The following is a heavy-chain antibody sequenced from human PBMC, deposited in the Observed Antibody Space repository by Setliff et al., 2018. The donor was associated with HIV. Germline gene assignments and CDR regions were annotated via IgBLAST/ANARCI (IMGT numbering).Heavy chain of an antibody. CDR2: ISYSGTT. CDR3: STDSSGYYSFDY. Sequence: SGPTLVNPKVWSLTCTVSGGSISGSSYFLAWIRQPPGRGLEWIGSISYSGTTYYSPSLKSRVTMSVDTSKNQFSLQLSSVTAADTAVYFCSTDSSGYYSFDYWGQGTLVTVSS. V-gene: IGHV4-39*02. CDR1: GGSISGSSYF. D-gene: IGHD3-22*01. J-gene: IGHJ4*02.